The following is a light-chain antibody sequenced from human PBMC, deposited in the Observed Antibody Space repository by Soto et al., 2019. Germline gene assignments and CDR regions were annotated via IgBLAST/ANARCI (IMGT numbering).Light chain of an antibody. CDR1: SGSIASNY. Sequence: NFMLTQPHSVSESPGKTVTISCTGSSGSIASNYVQWYQQRPGSAPTTVIYEDNQRPSGVPDRFSGSIDISSNSASLTISGLNTEDEADYYCQSYDSSTVVFGGGTKLTVL. V-gene: IGLV6-57*02. CDR2: EDN. CDR3: QSYDSSTVV. J-gene: IGLJ2*01.